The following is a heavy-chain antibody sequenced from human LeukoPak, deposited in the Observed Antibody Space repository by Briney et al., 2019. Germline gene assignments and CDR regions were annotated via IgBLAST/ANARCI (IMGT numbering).Heavy chain of an antibody. V-gene: IGHV1-69*04. D-gene: IGHD2-8*01. Sequence: SVKVSCKASGGTSSSYAISWVRQAPGQGLEWMGRIIPILGIANYAQKFQGRVTITADKSTSTAYMELRSLRSDDTAVYYCARDSTVLMVYAMPNWFDPWGQGILVTVSS. CDR1: GGTSSSYA. J-gene: IGHJ5*02. CDR3: ARDSTVLMVYAMPNWFDP. CDR2: IIPILGIA.